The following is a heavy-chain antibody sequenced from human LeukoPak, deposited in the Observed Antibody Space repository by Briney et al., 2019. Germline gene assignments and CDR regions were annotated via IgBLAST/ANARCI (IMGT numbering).Heavy chain of an antibody. CDR2: IWSDGSNK. CDR1: GFTFRTYG. CDR3: ARCRDSVSYNLLKY. V-gene: IGHV3-33*01. J-gene: IGHJ4*02. Sequence: GGSLRLSRAAAGFTFRTYGMHWVRQAPGKGLEWAAVIWSDGSNKYHADSVKGRFTISRDNSKNTVYLQMNSLRADDTAMYYCARCRDSVSYNLLKYWGQGTLVTVSS. D-gene: IGHD1-26*01.